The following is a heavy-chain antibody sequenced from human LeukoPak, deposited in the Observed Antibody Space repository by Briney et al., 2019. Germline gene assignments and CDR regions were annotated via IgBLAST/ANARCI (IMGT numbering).Heavy chain of an antibody. CDR1: GGSFSGYY. CDR2: ISHNGST. V-gene: IGHV4-34*01. Sequence: SETLSLTCAVYGGSFSGYYWSWIRQPPGKGLEWIGEISHNGSTNYNPSLKSRVTISVDTSKNQFSLKLSSVTAADTAVYYCARNLGFDYWGQGTLVTVSS. CDR3: ARNLGFDY. J-gene: IGHJ4*02.